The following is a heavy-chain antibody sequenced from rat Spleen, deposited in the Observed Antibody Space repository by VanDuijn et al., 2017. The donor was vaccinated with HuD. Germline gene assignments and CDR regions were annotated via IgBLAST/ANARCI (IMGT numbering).Heavy chain of an antibody. CDR2: ISSDGRRN. CDR3: ARQATTVPSYFDY. J-gene: IGHJ2*01. CDR1: GFTFSDYY. V-gene: IGHV5-29*01. Sequence: EVQLVESDGGLVQPGRSLKLSCAASGFTFSDYYMAWVRQAPTKGLEWVATISSDGRRNYYRDSVKGRFTISRDNAKNSLYLQMDSLRSADTATYYCARQATTVPSYFDYWGRGVMVTVSS. D-gene: IGHD1-1*01.